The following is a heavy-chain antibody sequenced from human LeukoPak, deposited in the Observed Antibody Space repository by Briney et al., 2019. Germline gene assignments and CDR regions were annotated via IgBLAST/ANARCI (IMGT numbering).Heavy chain of an antibody. CDR3: ARDTRVPYYDFWSGAYYYMDV. J-gene: IGHJ6*03. V-gene: IGHV4-4*07. Sequence: SETLSLTCTVSGGSISSYYWSWIRQPAEKGLEWIGRIYTSGSTNYNPSLKSRVTMSVDTSKNQFSLKLSSVTAADTAVYYCARDTRVPYYDFWSGAYYYMDVWGKGTTVTVSS. CDR1: GGSISSYY. D-gene: IGHD3-3*01. CDR2: IYTSGST.